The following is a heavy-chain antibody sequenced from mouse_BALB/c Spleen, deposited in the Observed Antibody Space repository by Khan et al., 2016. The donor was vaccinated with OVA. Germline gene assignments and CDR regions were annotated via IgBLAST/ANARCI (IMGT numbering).Heavy chain of an antibody. CDR2: INYGGSN. D-gene: IGHD3-1*01. J-gene: IGHJ3*01. Sequence: EVKLEESGPGLVKPSQSLSLTCSVTGYSITRGYYWNWIRQFPGNKLEWMGYINYGGSNNYKPSLKNRIFITRDTSKHQFFLKLNYVTTEDRATYYCARGGRGIDYWGQGTLVTVSA. V-gene: IGHV3-6*02. CDR1: GYSITRGYY. CDR3: ARGGRGIDY.